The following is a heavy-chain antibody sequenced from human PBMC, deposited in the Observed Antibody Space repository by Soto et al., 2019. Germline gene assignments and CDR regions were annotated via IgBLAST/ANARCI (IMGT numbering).Heavy chain of an antibody. D-gene: IGHD6-19*01. CDR2: INPIFGTA. Sequence: QVQLVQSGAEVKKPGASVKVSCKASGYTFTGYYMHWVRQAPGQGLEWMGWINPIFGTANYAQKFQGRVTITADESTSTAYMELSSLRSEDTAVYYCARDGRQWLRYGMDVWGQGTTVTVSS. J-gene: IGHJ6*02. CDR3: ARDGRQWLRYGMDV. V-gene: IGHV1-69*01. CDR1: GYTFTGYY.